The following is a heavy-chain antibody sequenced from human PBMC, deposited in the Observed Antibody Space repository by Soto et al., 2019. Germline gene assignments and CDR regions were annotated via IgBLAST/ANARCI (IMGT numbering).Heavy chain of an antibody. D-gene: IGHD2-15*01. Sequence: SCKTSGYTFTDYYMHWVRQPTGKGLEWVSTIGTAGDTYYAVSVKGRFTISRDNAKNSLSLQMNSLRAGDTAVYFCARGQEVGAHFFDSWGQGTQVTVSS. V-gene: IGHV3-13*01. CDR2: IGTAGDT. J-gene: IGHJ4*02. CDR3: ARGQEVGAHFFDS. CDR1: GYTFTDYY.